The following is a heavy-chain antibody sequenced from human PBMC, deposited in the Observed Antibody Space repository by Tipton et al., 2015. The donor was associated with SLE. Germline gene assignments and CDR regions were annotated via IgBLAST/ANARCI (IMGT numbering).Heavy chain of an antibody. CDR3: ARGDFWSGLDY. CDR1: VYSISSSHW. Sequence: TLSLTCNVSVYSISSSHWWGWIRQPPGKGLEWIGHIYYGGTIYYNSSLKSRVTISVDSAKNQFSLKVSSVTAADTAVYFCARGDFWSGLDYWGQGALVTASS. V-gene: IGHV4-28*05. CDR2: IYYGGTI. J-gene: IGHJ4*02. D-gene: IGHD3-3*01.